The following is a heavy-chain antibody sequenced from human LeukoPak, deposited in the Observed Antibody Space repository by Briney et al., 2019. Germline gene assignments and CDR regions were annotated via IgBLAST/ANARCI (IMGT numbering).Heavy chain of an antibody. J-gene: IGHJ4*02. CDR3: ARDWVVGVVVVAAGY. CDR2: ISTYNGNT. CDR1: GYPFTSYG. D-gene: IGHD2-15*01. V-gene: IGHV1-18*01. Sequence: ASVKVSCKASGYPFTSYGISWVRQAPGQGLEWMGWISTYNGNTNYEQKFQDIVTMTTDTSTSTAYMELKSLRSDDTAVYYCARDWVVGVVVVAAGYWGQGTLVTVSS.